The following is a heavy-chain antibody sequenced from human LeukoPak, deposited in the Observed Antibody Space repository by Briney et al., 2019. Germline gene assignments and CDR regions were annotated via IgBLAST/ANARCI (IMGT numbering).Heavy chain of an antibody. V-gene: IGHV3-15*01. D-gene: IGHD3-10*01. CDR2: IKSKTDGGTT. CDR3: TTVRYYYGSGSYSDY. J-gene: IGHJ4*02. Sequence: GGSLRLSCAASGFTFSNAWMSWVRQAPGKGLEWVGRIKSKTDGGTTDYAAPVKGRFTISRDDSKNTLYLQMNSLKTEDTAVYYCTTVRYYYGSGSYSDYWGQGTLVTVSS. CDR1: GFTFSNAW.